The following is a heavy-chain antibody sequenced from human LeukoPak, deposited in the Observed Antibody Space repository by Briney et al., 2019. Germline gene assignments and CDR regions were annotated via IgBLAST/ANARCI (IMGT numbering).Heavy chain of an antibody. CDR2: ISSSSSTI. V-gene: IGHV3-48*01. J-gene: IGHJ4*02. CDR3: ARDRSSSGWDRTYDY. D-gene: IGHD6-19*01. Sequence: GSLRLSCAASGFTFSSYSMNWVRQAPGKGLEWVSYISSSSSTIYYADSVKGRFTIPRDNAKNSLYLQMNSLRAEDTAVYYCARDRSSSGWDRTYDYWGQGTLVTVSS. CDR1: GFTFSSYS.